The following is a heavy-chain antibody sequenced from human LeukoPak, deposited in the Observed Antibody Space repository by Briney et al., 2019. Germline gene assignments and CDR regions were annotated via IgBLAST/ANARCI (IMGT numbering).Heavy chain of an antibody. Sequence: PSETLSLTCTVSGASISSYYWSWIRQPPGKGLEWIGFIYYGGSSNYNPSLKSRVTMSIDRSKNQFSLKMTSVTAADTAVYYCARAPRGESDAASGFYGVDVWGQGTTVTVSS. D-gene: IGHD3-22*01. CDR3: ARAPRGESDAASGFYGVDV. V-gene: IGHV4-59*01. J-gene: IGHJ6*02. CDR1: GASISSYY. CDR2: IYYGGSS.